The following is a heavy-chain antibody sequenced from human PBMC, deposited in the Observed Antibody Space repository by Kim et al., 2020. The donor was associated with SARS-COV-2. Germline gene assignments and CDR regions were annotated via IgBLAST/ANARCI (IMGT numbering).Heavy chain of an antibody. CDR2: ISWNSGSI. CDR3: AKDGGADGGLGGDY. V-gene: IGHV3-9*01. CDR1: GFTFDDYA. Sequence: GGSLRLSCAASGFTFDDYAMHWVRQAPGKGLEWVSGISWNSGSIGYADSVKGRFTISRDNAKNSLYLQMNSLRAEDTALYYCAKDGGADGGLGGDYWGQGTLVTVSS. D-gene: IGHD3-16*01. J-gene: IGHJ4*02.